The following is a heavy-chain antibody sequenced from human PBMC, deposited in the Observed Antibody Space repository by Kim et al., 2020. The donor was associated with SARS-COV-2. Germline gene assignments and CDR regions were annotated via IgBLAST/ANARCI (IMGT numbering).Heavy chain of an antibody. CDR3: ARDVPINAHYSKNGWFDP. Sequence: SETLSLTCTVSGYSISSGYYWGWIRQPPGKGLEWIGSIYHSGSTYYNPSLKSRVTISVDTSKNQFSLKLSSVTAADTAVYYCARDVPINAHYSKNGWFDPWGQGTLVTVSS. CDR2: IYHSGST. V-gene: IGHV4-38-2*02. D-gene: IGHD4-4*01. CDR1: GYSISSGYY. J-gene: IGHJ5*02.